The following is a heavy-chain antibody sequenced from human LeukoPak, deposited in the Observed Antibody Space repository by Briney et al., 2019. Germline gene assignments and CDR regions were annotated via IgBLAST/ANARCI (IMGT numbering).Heavy chain of an antibody. CDR1: GGSINSGTYY. J-gene: IGHJ3*02. D-gene: IGHD6-13*01. V-gene: IGHV4-61*10. CDR2: IYNTGSA. Sequence: SETLSLTCTVSGGSINSGTYYWSWIQQPAGKGLEWIGRIYNTGSANYNPSLKSRVTISVDTSKNQFSLKLSSVTAADTAVYYCARDLRAGAAAGPYDAFDIWGQGTMVTVSS. CDR3: ARDLRAGAAAGPYDAFDI.